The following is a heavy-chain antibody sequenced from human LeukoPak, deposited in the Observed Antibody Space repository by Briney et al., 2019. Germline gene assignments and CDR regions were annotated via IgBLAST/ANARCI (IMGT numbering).Heavy chain of an antibody. CDR3: ARSRDGYNFFRGFDY. Sequence: PSETLSLTCTVSGGSISSYYWSWIRQPPGKGLEWIGYIYYSGSTNYNPSLKSRVTISVDTSKNQFSLKLSSVTAADTAVYYCARSRDGYNFFRGFDYWGQGTLVTVSS. CDR2: IYYSGST. V-gene: IGHV4-59*01. J-gene: IGHJ4*02. CDR1: GGSISSYY. D-gene: IGHD5-24*01.